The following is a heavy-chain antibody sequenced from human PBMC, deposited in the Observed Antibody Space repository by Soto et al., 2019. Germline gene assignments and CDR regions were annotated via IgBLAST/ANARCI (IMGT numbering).Heavy chain of an antibody. V-gene: IGHV4-61*01. Sequence: SETLSLTCTLSGGSVTSGNYYWSWIRQPPGKGLEWIGSIFYSGNTYYNPSLERRITLSVDTSRNQFSLKLSSVSAPDTHVHYCARGVRRGYYSLDYFDYVGQGTLVTVSS. CDR3: ARGVRRGYYSLDYFDY. D-gene: IGHD3-3*01. CDR2: IFYSGNT. J-gene: IGHJ4*02. CDR1: GGSVTSGNYY.